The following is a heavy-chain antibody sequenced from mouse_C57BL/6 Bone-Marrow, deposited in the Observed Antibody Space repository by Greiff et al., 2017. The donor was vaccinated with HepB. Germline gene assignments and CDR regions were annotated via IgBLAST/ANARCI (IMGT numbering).Heavy chain of an antibody. CDR2: IYPGSGNT. D-gene: IGHD2-5*01. Sequence: VQLQESGAELVRPGASVKLSCKASGYTFTDYYINWVKQRPGQGLEWIARIYPGSGNTYYNEKFKGKATLTAEKSSSTAYMQLSSLTSEDSAVYFCARWGSNYLAWFAYWGQGTLVTVSA. CDR3: ARWGSNYLAWFAY. J-gene: IGHJ3*01. V-gene: IGHV1-76*01. CDR1: GYTFTDYY.